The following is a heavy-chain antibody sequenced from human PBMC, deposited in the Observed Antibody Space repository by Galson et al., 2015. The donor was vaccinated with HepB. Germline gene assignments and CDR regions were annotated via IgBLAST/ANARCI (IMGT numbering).Heavy chain of an antibody. CDR3: ARDQRGEYNWNPLLFYYYYGMDV. Sequence: SVKVSCKASGYTFTSYGISWVRQAPGQGLEWMGWISAYNGNTNYAQKLQGRVTMTTDTSTSTAYMELRSLRSDDTAVYYCARDQRGEYNWNPLLFYYYYGMDVWGQGTTVTVSS. J-gene: IGHJ6*02. D-gene: IGHD1-1*01. V-gene: IGHV1-18*04. CDR2: ISAYNGNT. CDR1: GYTFTSYG.